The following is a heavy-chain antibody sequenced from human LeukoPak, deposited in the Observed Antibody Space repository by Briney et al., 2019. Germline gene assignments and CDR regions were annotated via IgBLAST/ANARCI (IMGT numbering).Heavy chain of an antibody. V-gene: IGHV4-34*01. Sequence: SETLSLTCAVYGGSFSGYYWSWIRQPPGKGLEWIGEINHSGSTNYNPSLKSRVTISVDTSKNQFSLQLSSVTAADTAVYYCARGRIRCTNGVCLVDAFDIWGQGTMVTVSS. CDR3: ARGRIRCTNGVCLVDAFDI. CDR1: GGSFSGYY. CDR2: INHSGST. J-gene: IGHJ3*02. D-gene: IGHD2-8*01.